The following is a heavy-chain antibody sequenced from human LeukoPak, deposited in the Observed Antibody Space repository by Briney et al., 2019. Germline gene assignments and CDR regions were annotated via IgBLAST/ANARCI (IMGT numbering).Heavy chain of an antibody. D-gene: IGHD3-16*01. CDR1: GFTFDDHD. CDR2: INWNGGST. CDR3: GRGKMGGATVGGGLDY. Sequence: RPGGSLRLSCVASGFTFDDHDMSWVRQAPGKGLEWVSNINWNGGSTGYADSVKGRFTISRDNAKNSLYLQMNSLRAEDTALYYCGRGKMGGATVGGGLDYGGQGPLLTVS. J-gene: IGHJ4*02. V-gene: IGHV3-20*04.